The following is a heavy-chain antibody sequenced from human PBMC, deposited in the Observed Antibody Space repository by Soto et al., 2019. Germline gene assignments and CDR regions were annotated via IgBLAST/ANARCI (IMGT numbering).Heavy chain of an antibody. V-gene: IGHV3-9*01. J-gene: IGHJ4*02. CDR1: GFTFNNYA. Sequence: EVPLVESGGDLVQPGRSLRLSCSASGFTFNNYAMHWVRQAPGKGLEWVSGISWEGGSIGYADSVKGRFTISRDNAKNSLYLEMNSLRSEDTALYYCAKDHDEDFGYDLDYFNYWGQGTLVTVSS. CDR3: AKDHDEDFGYDLDYFNY. D-gene: IGHD5-12*01. CDR2: ISWEGGSI.